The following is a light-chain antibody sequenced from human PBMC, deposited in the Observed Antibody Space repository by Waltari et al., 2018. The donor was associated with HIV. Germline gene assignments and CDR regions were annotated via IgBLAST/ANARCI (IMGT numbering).Light chain of an antibody. V-gene: IGLV1-47*01. Sequence: QSVVPQPPSASGTPGQRVTISCSGSGSNTGTYSVNWYQPFPGTAPKLLIYMNDKRTCGVPGRFSGSRTGTSASRAIRGLQDGDEADCDCAVWDDSRGGAVFGGGTKLTVL. CDR2: MND. CDR1: GSNTGTYS. J-gene: IGLJ2*01. CDR3: AVWDDSRGGAV.